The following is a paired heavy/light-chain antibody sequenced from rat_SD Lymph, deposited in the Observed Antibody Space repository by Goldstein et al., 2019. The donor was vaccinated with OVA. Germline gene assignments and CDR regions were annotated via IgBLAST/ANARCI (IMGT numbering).Light chain of an antibody. V-gene: IGKV12S11*01. J-gene: IGKJ5*01. Sequence: DIQMTQSPHSLSASLGETVSIECLASEGISNYLAWYQQKPGKSPQLLIYYVSTLQDGVPSRFSGSGSGTQYSLKISNMQPEDEGVYYCQQGYKYPLTFGSGTKLEIK. CDR3: QQGYKYPLT. CDR2: YVS. CDR1: EGISNY.
Heavy chain of an antibody. Sequence: EVQLVESGGGLVQPGRSLKLSCAASGFTFSNYYMVWVRQAPTKGLEWVASISNSGSTTYYRDSVRGRFTMSRDNAKSTLYLQMDSLRSEDTATYYCSRERGGYNSAFPYWGQGTLVTVSS. CDR2: ISNSGSTT. CDR3: SRERGGYNSAFPY. V-gene: IGHV5S23*01. CDR1: GFTFSNYY. D-gene: IGHD4-3*01. J-gene: IGHJ3*01.